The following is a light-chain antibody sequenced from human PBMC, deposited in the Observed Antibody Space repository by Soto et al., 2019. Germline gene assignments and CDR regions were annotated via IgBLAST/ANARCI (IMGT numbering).Light chain of an antibody. CDR3: QQRTNWPPKIT. V-gene: IGKV3-11*01. CDR1: QSVSSY. CDR2: DAS. Sequence: EIVLTQSPATLSLSPGERATLSCRASQSVSSYLAWYQQKPGQAPRLLIYDASNRATGIPARLSGSGSGTDFTLTISSLEPEDFAVYYCQQRTNWPPKITCGQGTRLEIK. J-gene: IGKJ5*01.